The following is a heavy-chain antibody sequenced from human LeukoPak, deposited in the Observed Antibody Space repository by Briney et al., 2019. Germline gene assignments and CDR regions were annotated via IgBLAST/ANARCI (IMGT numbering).Heavy chain of an antibody. CDR1: GFTFSSYS. CDR3: AKVEWGNYVWGSYRPGCWFDP. V-gene: IGHV3-48*01. J-gene: IGHJ5*02. CDR2: ISSSSSTI. D-gene: IGHD3-16*02. Sequence: GGSLRLSCAASGFTFSSYSMNWVRQAPGKGLEWVSYISSSSSTIYYADSVKGRFTISRDNAKNSLYPQMNSLRAEDTAVYYCAKVEWGNYVWGSYRPGCWFDPWGQGTLVTVSS.